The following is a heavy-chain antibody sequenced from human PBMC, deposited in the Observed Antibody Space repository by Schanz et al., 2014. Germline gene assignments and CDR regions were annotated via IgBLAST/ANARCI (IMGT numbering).Heavy chain of an antibody. CDR3: ARSGSSNWYFFDY. CDR1: GYTFTSHG. CDR2: ISPYNGNT. Sequence: QVQLVQSGAEVKKPGASVKVSCKASGYTFTSHGISWVRQAPGQGLEWMGWISPYNGNTNYAQKLQGRVTITADKSTFTAYMDVSSLRSEDTAVYYCARSGSSNWYFFDYWGQGTLVTVSS. J-gene: IGHJ4*02. D-gene: IGHD6-13*01. V-gene: IGHV1-18*01.